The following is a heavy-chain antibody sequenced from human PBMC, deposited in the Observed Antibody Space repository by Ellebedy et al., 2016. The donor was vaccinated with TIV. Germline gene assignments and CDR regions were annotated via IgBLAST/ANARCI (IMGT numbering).Heavy chain of an antibody. D-gene: IGHD3-9*01. V-gene: IGHV1-46*01. J-gene: IGHJ4*02. Sequence: ASVKVSCXASGYTFSNYYMHWVRQVPGQGLEWLGIINPGGGGTNYAQKFQGRITITADRSTSTAYMDLSSLRSEDTAVYYCARDTLPAGRYSDWLAPTYFDYWGQGTLVTVSS. CDR2: INPGGGGT. CDR1: GYTFSNYY. CDR3: ARDTLPAGRYSDWLAPTYFDY.